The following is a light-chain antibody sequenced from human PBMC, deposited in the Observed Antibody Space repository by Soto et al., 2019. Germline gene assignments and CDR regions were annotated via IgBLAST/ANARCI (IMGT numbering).Light chain of an antibody. Sequence: ESVLTQSPATLSLSPGERATLSCRASQSVSSYYLAWYQQKPGQAPRXXIYAASSRATGIPDRFSGGGSGTDFTLTISRLEPEDFAVYYCQQCGSSPWTFGQGTKVDI. CDR2: AAS. CDR3: QQCGSSPWT. CDR1: QSVSSYY. V-gene: IGKV3-20*01. J-gene: IGKJ1*01.